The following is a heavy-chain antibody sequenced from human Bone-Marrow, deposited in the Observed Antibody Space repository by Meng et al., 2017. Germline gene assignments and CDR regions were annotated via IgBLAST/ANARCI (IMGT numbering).Heavy chain of an antibody. D-gene: IGHD3-22*01. CDR1: GFSFSNAW. CDR3: TALTYDSRSYLGGDN. Sequence: GESLKISCAASGFSFSNAWMTWVRQAPGKGLEWVGRIKSKTDGGTTGYAAPVKVRFTISRDDSKNTLYLQMSSLKTEDTAVYYCTALTYDSRSYLGGDNWGQGTLVTVSS. J-gene: IGHJ4*02. V-gene: IGHV3-15*01. CDR2: IKSKTDGGTT.